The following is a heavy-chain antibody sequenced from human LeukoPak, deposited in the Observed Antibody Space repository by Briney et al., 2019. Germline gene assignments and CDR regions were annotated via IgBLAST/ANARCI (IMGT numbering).Heavy chain of an antibody. J-gene: IGHJ4*02. D-gene: IGHD3-22*01. Sequence: PGGSLRLSCAASGFTFSSYSMNWVRQAPGKRLEWISYIGSSSGTIYYADSVKGRFTISRDNAKNSLYLQMSNLRAEDTAVYYCARATYFYDSSGDYYWGQGTLVTVSS. CDR1: GFTFSSYS. CDR3: ARATYFYDSSGDYY. V-gene: IGHV3-48*04. CDR2: IGSSSGTI.